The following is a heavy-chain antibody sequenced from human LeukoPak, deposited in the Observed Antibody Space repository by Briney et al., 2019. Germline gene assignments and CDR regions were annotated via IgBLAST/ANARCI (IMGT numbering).Heavy chain of an antibody. CDR2: IYYSGST. V-gene: IGHV4-59*12. CDR1: GGSISSYY. Sequence: SETLSLTCTVSGGSISSYYWSWIRQPPGKGLEWIGYIYYSGSTNYNPSLKSRVTISVDTSKNQFSLKLSSVTAADTAVYYCAGGYNLGAFDIWGQGTMVTVSS. CDR3: AGGYNLGAFDI. D-gene: IGHD5-24*01. J-gene: IGHJ3*02.